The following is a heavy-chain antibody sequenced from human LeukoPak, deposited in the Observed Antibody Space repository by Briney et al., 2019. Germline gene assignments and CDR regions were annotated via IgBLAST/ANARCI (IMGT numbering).Heavy chain of an antibody. CDR3: ARALGGDYGVDY. Sequence: AASVKVSCKASGYTFTGYYMHWVRQAPGQGFDWVGWINPHSGGTNYAQKFQGRVTMTRDTSISTAYVELIRLRSDDTAVYYCARALGGDYGVDYWGQGTLVTVSS. D-gene: IGHD4-17*01. V-gene: IGHV1-2*02. J-gene: IGHJ4*02. CDR1: GYTFTGYY. CDR2: INPHSGGT.